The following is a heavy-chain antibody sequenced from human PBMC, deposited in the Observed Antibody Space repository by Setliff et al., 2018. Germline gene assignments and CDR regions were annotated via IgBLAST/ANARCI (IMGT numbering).Heavy chain of an antibody. Sequence: PSETLSLTCAVYGGSFSDYYWSWFRQSPVKGLEWIGESQYRGNTNYNAPLKSRVTISVDTSKNRLFLKLSSVTAADTAVYYCARNKADDKAGADTFDMWGQGTMVTVSS. D-gene: IGHD3-22*01. V-gene: IGHV4-34*01. CDR1: GGSFSDYY. CDR3: ARNKADDKAGADTFDM. CDR2: SQYRGNT. J-gene: IGHJ3*02.